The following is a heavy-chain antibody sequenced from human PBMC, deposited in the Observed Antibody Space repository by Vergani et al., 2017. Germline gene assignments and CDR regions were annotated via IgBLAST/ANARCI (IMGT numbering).Heavy chain of an antibody. D-gene: IGHD3-16*01. CDR1: GYTFTSYY. V-gene: IGHV1-46*01. J-gene: IGHJ5*02. CDR2: INPSGDST. Sequence: QVQLVQSGAEVKKPGASVKVSCKASGYTFTSYYMHWVRQAPGQGLEWMGIINPSGDSTSYAQKFQGRVTMTRDTSTSTFYMELSSLRSEDTAVYYCASGPDGGHWFDPWGQGTLVTVSS. CDR3: ASGPDGGHWFDP.